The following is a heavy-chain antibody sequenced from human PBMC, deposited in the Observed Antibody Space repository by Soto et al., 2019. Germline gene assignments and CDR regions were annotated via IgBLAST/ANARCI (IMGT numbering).Heavy chain of an antibody. CDR1: GFSLSPYW. J-gene: IGHJ4*02. D-gene: IGHD3-16*01. CDR2: LSSDGFGA. Sequence: SGGSLRLSCAASGFSLSPYWMHWVRQVPGRGLEWVARLSSDGFGAAYADSVKDRFFISRDIARNTLSLQMNSLRADDTAVYYCARDLGGPDYWGRGTSVTVSS. V-gene: IGHV3-74*03. CDR3: ARDLGGPDY.